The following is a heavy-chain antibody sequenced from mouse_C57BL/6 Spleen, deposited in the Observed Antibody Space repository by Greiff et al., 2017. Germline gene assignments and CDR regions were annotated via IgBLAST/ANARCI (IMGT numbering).Heavy chain of an antibody. J-gene: IGHJ1*03. CDR3: ARGGNCGYFDV. CDR1: GYTFTSYW. CDR2: IDPSDSYT. V-gene: IGHV1-69*01. Sequence: QVQLQQPGAELVMPGASVKLSCKASGYTFTSYWMHWVKQRPGQGLEWIGEIDPSDSYTNYNQKFKGKSTLTVDKSSSTAYMQLSSLTSEYSAVYYCARGGNCGYFDVWGTGTTVTVSS. D-gene: IGHD2-1*01.